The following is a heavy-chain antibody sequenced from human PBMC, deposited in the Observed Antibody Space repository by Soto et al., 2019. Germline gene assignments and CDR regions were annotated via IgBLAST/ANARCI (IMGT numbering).Heavy chain of an antibody. CDR2: ISSSGSTI. CDR1: GFIFNGYN. V-gene: IGHV3-48*04. D-gene: IGHD4-4*01. CDR3: ARTVVSTVTSYYYYAMDV. J-gene: IGHJ6*02. Sequence: WESLTLSCAVYGFIFNGYNRNWVRQAPGKGLEWVASISSSGSTIYNADSVKGRFTISRENDKNSLYLQVNSLRAEDTAVYYCARTVVSTVTSYYYYAMDVWGQGTTVTVSS.